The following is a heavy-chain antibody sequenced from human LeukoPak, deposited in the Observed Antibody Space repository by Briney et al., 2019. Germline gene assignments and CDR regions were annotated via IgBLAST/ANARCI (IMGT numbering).Heavy chain of an antibody. D-gene: IGHD4-17*01. CDR1: GYTFTSYY. CDR3: AKDSDAYGPDY. V-gene: IGHV1-46*01. J-gene: IGHJ4*02. Sequence: ASVKVSCKASGYTFTSYYIHWVRQAPGQGLEWMGQISPSGTTTYAQKFKGRVTMTRDKSTSTVNMDLSDLTFEDTAVYHCAKDSDAYGPDYWGQGTLLTVSS. CDR2: ISPSGTT.